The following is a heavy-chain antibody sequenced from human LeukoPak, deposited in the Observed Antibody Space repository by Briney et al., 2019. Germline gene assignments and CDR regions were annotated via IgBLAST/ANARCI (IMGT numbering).Heavy chain of an antibody. J-gene: IGHJ4*02. V-gene: IGHV3-21*01. CDR1: GFTFSSYS. CDR2: ISSSSSYI. Sequence: PGGSLRLXCAASGFTFSSYSMNWVRQAPGKELEWVSSISSSSSYIYYADSVKGRFTISRDNAKNSLYLQMNSLRAEDTAVYYCARDANHYYGSGSYEVDYWGQGTLVTVSS. D-gene: IGHD3-10*01. CDR3: ARDANHYYGSGSYEVDY.